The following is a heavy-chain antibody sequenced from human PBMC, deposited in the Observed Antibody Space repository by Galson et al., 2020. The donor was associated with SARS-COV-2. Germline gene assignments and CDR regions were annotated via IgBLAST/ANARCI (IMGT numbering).Heavy chain of an antibody. CDR3: ARAALGYCSGGSCYSGFDP. J-gene: IGHJ5*02. CDR2: IYTSGST. D-gene: IGHD2-15*01. CDR1: GGSISSYY. Sequence: ETSETLSLTCTVSGGSISSYYWSWIRQPAGKGLEWIGRIYTSGSTNYNPSLKSRVTMSVDTSKNQFSLKLSSVTAADTAVYYCARAALGYCSGGSCYSGFDPWGQGTLVTVSS. V-gene: IGHV4-4*07.